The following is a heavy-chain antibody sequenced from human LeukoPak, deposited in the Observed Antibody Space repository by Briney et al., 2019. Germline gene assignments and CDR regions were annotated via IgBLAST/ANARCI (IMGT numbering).Heavy chain of an antibody. D-gene: IGHD6-13*01. Sequence: GGSLRLSCAASGFTFSGFAMSWIRQAPGKGLEWVPSISRSGESTFYADSVKGRFTISRDNAKNSLYLQMNSLRAEDTAVYYCASSTGSWLTKPDYWGQGTLVTVSS. V-gene: IGHV3-23*01. J-gene: IGHJ4*02. CDR3: ASSTGSWLTKPDY. CDR1: GFTFSGFA. CDR2: ISRSGEST.